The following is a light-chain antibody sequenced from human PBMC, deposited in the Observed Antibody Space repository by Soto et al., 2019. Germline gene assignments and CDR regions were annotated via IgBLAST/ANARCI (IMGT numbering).Light chain of an antibody. CDR2: DVT. J-gene: IGLJ2*01. Sequence: QSVLTQPRSVSGSPGQSVTISCTGTISDVAGYNYVSWYQHHPGKAPNLLISDVTKRPSWVPDRFSGSKSGSTASLTISELQAEDEADYYCSSYAGSNNLVFGGGTKLTVL. CDR1: ISDVAGYNY. CDR3: SSYAGSNNLV. V-gene: IGLV2-11*01.